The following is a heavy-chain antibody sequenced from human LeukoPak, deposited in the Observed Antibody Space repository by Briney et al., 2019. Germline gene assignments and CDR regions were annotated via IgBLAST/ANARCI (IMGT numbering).Heavy chain of an antibody. V-gene: IGHV3-43D*03. CDR1: GFTFDDYG. CDR3: AKDFGGSYYGFDY. J-gene: IGHJ4*02. Sequence: PGGSLRLSCAASGFTFDDYGMHWVRQAPGKGLEWVSLIKWDGISTYYADSVRGRFTISRDNSKNSLYLQMNSLRAEDTALYYCAKDFGGSYYGFDYWGQGTLVTVSS. D-gene: IGHD1-26*01. CDR2: IKWDGIST.